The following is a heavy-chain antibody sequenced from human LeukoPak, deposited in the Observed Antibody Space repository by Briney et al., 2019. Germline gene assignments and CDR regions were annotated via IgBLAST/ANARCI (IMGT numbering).Heavy chain of an antibody. CDR2: IYYSGST. D-gene: IGHD4-17*01. Sequence: SETLSLTCTVSSGSISSYYWSWIRQPPGKGLEWIGYIYYSGSTNYNPSLKSRVTISVDTSKNQFSLKLSSVTAADTAVYYCARGRDYGDYASFDYWGQGTLVTVSS. CDR1: SGSISSYY. CDR3: ARGRDYGDYASFDY. J-gene: IGHJ4*02. V-gene: IGHV4-59*01.